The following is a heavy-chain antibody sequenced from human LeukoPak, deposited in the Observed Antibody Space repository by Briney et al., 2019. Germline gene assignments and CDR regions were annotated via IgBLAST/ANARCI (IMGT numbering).Heavy chain of an antibody. CDR3: ARGPMRSCSSTSFYTYYYYYGIAV. Sequence: SETLSLTCAVYGGSFSGYYWSWIRQPPGKGLEWIGEINHSGSTNYKPSLTLLVPLSLATSTNQFSLNLTSLPAASTAVYSCARGPMRSCSSTSFYTYYYYYGIAVWGQGTSVTVSS. CDR2: INHSGST. V-gene: IGHV4-34*01. D-gene: IGHD2-2*02. J-gene: IGHJ6*02. CDR1: GGSFSGYY.